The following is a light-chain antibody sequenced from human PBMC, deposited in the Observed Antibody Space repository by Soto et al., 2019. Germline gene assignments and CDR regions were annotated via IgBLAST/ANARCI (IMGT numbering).Light chain of an antibody. J-gene: IGKJ2*01. CDR3: QQDNNWPYT. CDR1: QSVSSN. V-gene: IGKV3-15*01. CDR2: GAS. Sequence: EIVMTQSPATLSVSPGERATLSCRASQSVSSNLAWYQQKPGQAPRLLIYGASTRATGIPARFSGSGSGTEFTLTSSGLQSEDVAVYYCQQDNNWPYTFGQGTKLEIK.